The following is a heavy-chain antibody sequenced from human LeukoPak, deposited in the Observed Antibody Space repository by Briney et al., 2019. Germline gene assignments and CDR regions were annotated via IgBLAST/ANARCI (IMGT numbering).Heavy chain of an antibody. J-gene: IGHJ4*02. CDR1: GFTFSHYG. CDR3: VKDAQRGFDYSNSLQH. D-gene: IGHD4-11*01. Sequence: GGTLRLSCEASGFTFSHYGMHWVRQAPGKGLEWVAVIWSDATNQYYSDSVKGRFTVSRGNFKRTVSLQMNSLRAEDTAVYYCVKDAQRGFDYSNSLQHWGQGSLVTVSS. V-gene: IGHV3-33*06. CDR2: IWSDATNQ.